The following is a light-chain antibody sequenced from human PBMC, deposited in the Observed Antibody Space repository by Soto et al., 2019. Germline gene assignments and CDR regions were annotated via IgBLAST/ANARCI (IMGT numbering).Light chain of an antibody. J-gene: IGLJ1*01. CDR3: CSYAVTFYV. CDR2: DVS. CDR1: STDVGASNN. Sequence: QSALTQPRSVSGSHGQSVTISCTGTSTDVGASNNVSWYQQLPGRAPKLTIYDVSERPSGVPGRFSGSKSGNTASLTISGLLPDDEADYYCCSYAVTFYVFGTGTKVTVL. V-gene: IGLV2-11*01.